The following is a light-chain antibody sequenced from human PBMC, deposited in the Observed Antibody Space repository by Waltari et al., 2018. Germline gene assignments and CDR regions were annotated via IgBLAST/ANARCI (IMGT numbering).Light chain of an antibody. J-gene: IGKJ5*01. V-gene: IGKV3-15*01. CDR2: GAS. Sequence: IVVTQSPAPLSVSPGEKATLSCRTSQTIDNNLAWYQQKPGQTPRLLIYGASTRAIGIPARFSGSGFGTEFTLTISSLQSEDFAVYYCQQYNNWLSVTFGQGTRLEI. CDR3: QQYNNWLSVT. CDR1: QTIDNN.